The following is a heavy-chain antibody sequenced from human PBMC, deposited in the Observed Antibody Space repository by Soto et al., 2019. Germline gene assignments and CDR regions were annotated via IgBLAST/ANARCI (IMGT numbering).Heavy chain of an antibody. Sequence: ASVKVSCKASGYTFTSCDINWVRQATGQGLEWMGWMNPNSGNTGYAQKFQGRVTMTRNTSISTAYMELSSLRSEDTAVYYCARVVPAAEYYFDYWGQGTLVTVSS. CDR1: GYTFTSCD. CDR2: MNPNSGNT. V-gene: IGHV1-8*01. J-gene: IGHJ4*02. CDR3: ARVVPAAEYYFDY. D-gene: IGHD2-2*01.